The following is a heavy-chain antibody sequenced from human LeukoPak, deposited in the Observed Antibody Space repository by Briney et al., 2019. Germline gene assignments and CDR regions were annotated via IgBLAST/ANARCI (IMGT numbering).Heavy chain of an antibody. V-gene: IGHV4-39*07. D-gene: IGHD4-17*01. CDR2: ISYSGST. Sequence: SETLSLTCTVSGGSISSSNYYWGWIRQPPGKGLEWIGSISYSGSTYYNPSLKSRVTISVDTSKKQFSLKLSSVTAADTAVYYCASSYGYWYYFDXXXQGXLXTVXS. CDR3: ASSYGYWYYFDX. J-gene: IGHJ4*02. CDR1: GGSISSSNYY.